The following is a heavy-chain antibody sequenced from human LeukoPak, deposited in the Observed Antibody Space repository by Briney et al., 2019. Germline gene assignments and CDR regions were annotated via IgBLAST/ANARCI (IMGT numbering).Heavy chain of an antibody. CDR1: GYTLTELS. V-gene: IGHV1-24*01. CDR3: ATDNYYGSGSYYRFDY. Sequence: EASVKVSCKVSGYTLTELSMHWVRQAPGKGLEWMVGFDPEDGETIYAQKFQGRVTMTEDTSTDTAYMELSSLRSEDTAVYYCATDNYYGSGSYYRFDYWGQGILVTVSS. J-gene: IGHJ4*02. D-gene: IGHD3-10*01. CDR2: FDPEDGET.